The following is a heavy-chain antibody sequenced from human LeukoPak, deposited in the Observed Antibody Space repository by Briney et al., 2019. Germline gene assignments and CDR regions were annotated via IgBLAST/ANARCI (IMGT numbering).Heavy chain of an antibody. CDR2: FDPEDGET. CDR3: ATVYYDIVTARLWDAFDI. Sequence: GASVKVSCKVSGYTLTELSMHWVRQAPGKGLEWMGGFDPEDGETIYAQKFQGRVTMTEDTSTDTAYMELSSLRSEDTAVYYCATVYYDIVTARLWDAFDIWGQGTTVTVSS. V-gene: IGHV1-24*01. D-gene: IGHD3-22*01. J-gene: IGHJ3*02. CDR1: GYTLTELS.